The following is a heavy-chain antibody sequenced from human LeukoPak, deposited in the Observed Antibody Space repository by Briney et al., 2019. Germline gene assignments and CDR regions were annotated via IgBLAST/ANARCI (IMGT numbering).Heavy chain of an antibody. CDR2: IIPDSGGT. V-gene: IGHV1-2*02. CDR3: STEDKYCTGANCGVF. Sequence: VSVKVSCKASGYTLTEYYIHWVRQAPGQGLEWMGFIIPDSGGTTYQQNFQGRVTMTRDTSISTFYMELSSLRPDDTAVYYCSTEDKYCTGANCGVFWGQGTLVTVSS. D-gene: IGHD2-8*02. CDR1: GYTLTEYY. J-gene: IGHJ4*02.